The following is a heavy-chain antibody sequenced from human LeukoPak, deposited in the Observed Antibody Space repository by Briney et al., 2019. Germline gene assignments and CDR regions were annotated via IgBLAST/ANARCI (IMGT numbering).Heavy chain of an antibody. CDR1: GGSISSGGYY. V-gene: IGHV4-30-2*01. CDR2: IYHSGST. Sequence: SQTLSLTCTVSGGSISSGGYYWSWIRQPPGKGLEWIGYIYHSGSTYYNPSLKSRVTISVDRSKNQFSLKLSSVTAADTAVYYCARGLIVVVPAAIGDWGQGTLVTVSS. CDR3: ARGLIVVVPAAIGD. D-gene: IGHD2-2*01. J-gene: IGHJ4*02.